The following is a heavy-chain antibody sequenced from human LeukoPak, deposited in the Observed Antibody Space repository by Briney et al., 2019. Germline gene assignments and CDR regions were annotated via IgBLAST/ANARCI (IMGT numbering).Heavy chain of an antibody. CDR1: GFTFSRYW. CDR2: IKEDGSEK. J-gene: IGHJ6*03. V-gene: IGHV3-7*01. D-gene: IGHD1-26*01. Sequence: SGGSLRLSCAASGFTFSRYWMAWVRQAPGKGLEWVASIKEDGSEKSYVDSVKGRFTVSRDNAENSLFLQMNSLRVEDTALYYCARVVTAWSMDVWGKGTTVTVSS. CDR3: ARVVTAWSMDV.